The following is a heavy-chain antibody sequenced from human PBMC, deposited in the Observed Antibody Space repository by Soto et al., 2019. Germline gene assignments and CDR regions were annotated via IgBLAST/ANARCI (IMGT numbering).Heavy chain of an antibody. Sequence: PGESLKISCHGSGYSFASYWIGWVRQMPGKDLEWMGIIYPGDSGTRYSPSFQGQVTISADKSLRTAYLQWTSLKASDTALYYCARTRSFTLGFYYDGMDVWGQGTTVTVSS. V-gene: IGHV5-51*01. CDR2: IYPGDSGT. D-gene: IGHD6-6*01. CDR1: GYSFASYW. J-gene: IGHJ6*02. CDR3: ARTRSFTLGFYYDGMDV.